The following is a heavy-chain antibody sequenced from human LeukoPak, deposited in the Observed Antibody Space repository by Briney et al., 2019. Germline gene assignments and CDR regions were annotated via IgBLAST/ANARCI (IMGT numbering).Heavy chain of an antibody. V-gene: IGHV1-18*01. CDR2: ISAYNGNT. J-gene: IGHJ4*02. D-gene: IGHD6-19*01. CDR1: GYTFTSYG. CDR3: ARDRYSSGANYFDY. Sequence: GASVKVSCKASGYTFTSYGISWVRQAPGQGPEWMGWISAYNGNTNYAQKLQGRVTMTTDTSTSTAYMELRSLRSDDTAVYYCARDRYSSGANYFDYWGQGTLVTVSS.